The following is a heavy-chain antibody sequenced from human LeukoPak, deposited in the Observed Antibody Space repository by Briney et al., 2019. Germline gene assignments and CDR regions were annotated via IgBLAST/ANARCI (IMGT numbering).Heavy chain of an antibody. CDR2: INGDGSST. Sequence: PGGSLGLSCAASGFTLSYYWMHWVRQAPGKGLVWVSCINGDGSSTNYADSVKGRFTISRDNAKNTLYLEMNSLRAEDTAVYYCTRDPRNKGFDPWGQGTLVTVSS. CDR1: GFTLSYYW. D-gene: IGHD1/OR15-1a*01. CDR3: TRDPRNKGFDP. V-gene: IGHV3-74*01. J-gene: IGHJ5*02.